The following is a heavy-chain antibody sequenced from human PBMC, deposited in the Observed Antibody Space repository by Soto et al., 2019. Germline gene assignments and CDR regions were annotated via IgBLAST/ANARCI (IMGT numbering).Heavy chain of an antibody. V-gene: IGHV3-74*01. Sequence: LRLSCAASGFTFSSYWMHWVRQAPGKGLVWVSRINSDGSSTSYADSVKGRFTISRDNAKNTLYLQMNSLRAEDTAVYYCARDPLGGATYPQDYWGQGTLVTVSS. CDR2: INSDGSST. D-gene: IGHD1-26*01. CDR3: ARDPLGGATYPQDY. CDR1: GFTFSSYW. J-gene: IGHJ4*02.